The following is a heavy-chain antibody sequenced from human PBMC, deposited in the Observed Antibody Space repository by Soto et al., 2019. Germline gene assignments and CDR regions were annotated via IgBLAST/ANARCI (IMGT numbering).Heavy chain of an antibody. D-gene: IGHD2-2*01. V-gene: IGHV1-69*02. CDR3: ARPTSPADAFDI. Sequence: QVQLVQSGAEVKKPGSSVKVSCKASGGTFSSYTISWVRQAPGQGLEWMGRIIPILGIANYAQKFQGRVTITADKSTSTAYMELSSLRSEDTAVYYCARPTSPADAFDICGQGTMVTVSS. CDR2: IIPILGIA. J-gene: IGHJ3*02. CDR1: GGTFSSYT.